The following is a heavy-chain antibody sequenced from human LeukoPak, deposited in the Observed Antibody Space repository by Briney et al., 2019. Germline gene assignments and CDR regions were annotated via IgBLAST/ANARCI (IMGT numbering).Heavy chain of an antibody. CDR3: ARDGPTSTAPFDY. CDR1: GVPITSHF. V-gene: IGHV4-59*11. Sequence: PSETLSLTCTVSGVPITSHFWSWLRQPPGEGLEWIGNFYHAGNSNLNPSLKSRVTMSIDTSKNQFSLKLRSMTAADTAVYYCARDGPTSTAPFDYWGQGTLVTVSS. D-gene: IGHD1-26*01. CDR2: FYHAGNS. J-gene: IGHJ4*02.